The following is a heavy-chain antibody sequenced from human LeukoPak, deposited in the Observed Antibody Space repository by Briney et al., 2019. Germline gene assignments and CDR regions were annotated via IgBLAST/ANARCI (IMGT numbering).Heavy chain of an antibody. J-gene: IGHJ4*02. CDR1: GGSISSYY. Sequence: SETLSLTCTVSGGSISSYYWSWIRQPPVKGLEWIGYIYYSGSTNYNPSLKSRVTISVDTSKNQFSLKLSSVTAADTAVYYCARDRSDSSGYYFPIDWGQGTLVTVSS. V-gene: IGHV4-59*01. CDR2: IYYSGST. D-gene: IGHD3-22*01. CDR3: ARDRSDSSGYYFPID.